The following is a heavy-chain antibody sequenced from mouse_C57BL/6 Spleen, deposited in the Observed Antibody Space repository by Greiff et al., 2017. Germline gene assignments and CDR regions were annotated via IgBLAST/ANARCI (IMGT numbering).Heavy chain of an antibody. V-gene: IGHV1-69*01. CDR2: IDPSDSYT. J-gene: IGHJ1*03. CDR1: GYTFTSYW. D-gene: IGHD1-1*01. Sequence: QVQLQQPGAELVMPGASVKLSCKASGYTFTSYWMHWVKQRPGQGLEWIGEIDPSDSYTNYNQKFKGKSTLTVDKSSSTAYMQLSSLTSEDSAVYYCARRTTVARYWYFDVWGTGTTVTVSS. CDR3: ARRTTVARYWYFDV.